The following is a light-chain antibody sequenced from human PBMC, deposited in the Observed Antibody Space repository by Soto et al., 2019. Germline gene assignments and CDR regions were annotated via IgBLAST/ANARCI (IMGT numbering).Light chain of an antibody. CDR3: QKYNSAPRT. J-gene: IGKJ1*01. CDR2: AAS. V-gene: IGKV1-27*01. Sequence: DIQMTQSPSSLSASVGDRVTITCRASQGISNYLAWYQQKPGKVPKLLIYAASTLQSGFPSRFSGSGSGTDFTFTISSLQPEDVATYYCQKYNSAPRTFGQGTKVEIK. CDR1: QGISNY.